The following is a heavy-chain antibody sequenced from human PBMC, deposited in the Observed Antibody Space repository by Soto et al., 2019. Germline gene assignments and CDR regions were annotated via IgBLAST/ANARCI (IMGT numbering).Heavy chain of an antibody. Sequence: QVQLVQSGAEVKKPGASVKVSCKASGYTFTSYGISWVRQAPGQGLEWMGWISAYNGNTNYAQKLQGRVTMTTDTSTSTGYMELRSLRSDDTAVYYCARGDVVVPPAITQYYYYGMDVWGQGTTVTVSS. CDR2: ISAYNGNT. V-gene: IGHV1-18*01. D-gene: IGHD2-2*02. CDR3: ARGDVVVPPAITQYYYYGMDV. CDR1: GYTFTSYG. J-gene: IGHJ6*02.